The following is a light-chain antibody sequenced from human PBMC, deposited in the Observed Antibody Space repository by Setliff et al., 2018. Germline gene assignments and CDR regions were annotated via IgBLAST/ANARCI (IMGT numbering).Light chain of an antibody. V-gene: IGLV2-14*01. CDR1: IGDVGAYDF. CDR2: EVN. CDR3: SAYTSSSTYV. J-gene: IGLJ1*01. Sequence: QSALTQPASVSGSPGQSVTISCSGTIGDVGAYDFVSWYQHHPGKAPKLVIYEVNNRPSGISNRFSGSKSGNSASLIISGLQAEDEADYYCSAYTSSSTYVFGTGPKV.